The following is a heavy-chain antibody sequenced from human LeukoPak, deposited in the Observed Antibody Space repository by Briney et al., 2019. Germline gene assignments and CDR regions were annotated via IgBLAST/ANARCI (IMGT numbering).Heavy chain of an antibody. CDR1: GFTFSSYW. CDR2: IKQDGSDK. J-gene: IGHJ4*02. V-gene: IGHV3-7*03. CDR3: ARKTVVGSYFDY. Sequence: PGGSLRLSCAASGFTFSSYWMSWVRQAPGKGLEWVANIKQDGSDKYYVDSVKGRFTISRDNAKNSLYLQINSLRAEDTVVYYCARKTVVGSYFDYWGQGTPVTVSS. D-gene: IGHD4-23*01.